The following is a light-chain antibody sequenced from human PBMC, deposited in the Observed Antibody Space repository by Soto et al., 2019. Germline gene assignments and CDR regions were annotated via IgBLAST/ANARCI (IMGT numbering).Light chain of an antibody. Sequence: EIVLTQSPGTLSLSPGERATLSCRASQSVSNNYLAWYQQKPGQAPRLLIYGASNRATGIPDRFSGSGSGTDFTLTISRLETEDFAVYHCQQYGSSGTFGQGTKV. CDR3: QQYGSSGT. CDR2: GAS. CDR1: QSVSNNY. V-gene: IGKV3-20*01. J-gene: IGKJ1*01.